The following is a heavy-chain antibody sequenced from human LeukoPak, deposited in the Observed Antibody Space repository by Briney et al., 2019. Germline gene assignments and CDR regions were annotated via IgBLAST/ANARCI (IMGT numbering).Heavy chain of an antibody. J-gene: IGHJ4*02. CDR3: AKDRKNWNHHFDY. CDR1: GFTFSSYG. CDR2: ISYDGSNK. Sequence: PGGSLRLSCAASGFTFSSYGMPWVRQAPGKGLEWVAVISYDGSNKYYADFVKGRFTISRDNSKNTLYLQMNSLRAEDTAVYYCAKDRKNWNHHFDYWGQGTLVTVSS. D-gene: IGHD1-1*01. V-gene: IGHV3-30*18.